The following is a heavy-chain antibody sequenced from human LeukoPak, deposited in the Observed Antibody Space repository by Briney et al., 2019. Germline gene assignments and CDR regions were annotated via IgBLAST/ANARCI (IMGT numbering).Heavy chain of an antibody. CDR2: TNHSGST. Sequence: PSETLSLTCAVYGGSFSGYYWSWIRQPPGKGLEWIGETNHSGSTNYNPSLKSRVTISVDTSKNQFSLKLSSVTAADTAVYYCAREGSGNTAMAAPDYWGQGTLVTVSS. J-gene: IGHJ4*02. V-gene: IGHV4-34*01. CDR1: GGSFSGYY. CDR3: AREGSGNTAMAAPDY. D-gene: IGHD5-18*01.